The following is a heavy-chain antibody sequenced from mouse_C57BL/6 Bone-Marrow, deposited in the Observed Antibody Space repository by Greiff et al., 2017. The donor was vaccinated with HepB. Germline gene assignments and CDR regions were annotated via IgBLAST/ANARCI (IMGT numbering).Heavy chain of an antibody. CDR2: IYPGSGNT. Sequence: QVQLQQSGPELVKPGASVKISCKASGYSFTSYYIHWVKQRPGQGLEWIGWIYPGSGNTKYNEKFKGKATLTADTSSSTAYMQLSSLTSEDSAVYYCARLGLRGYFDVWGTGTTVTVSS. CDR1: GYSFTSYY. D-gene: IGHD1-1*01. CDR3: ARLGLRGYFDV. V-gene: IGHV1-66*01. J-gene: IGHJ1*03.